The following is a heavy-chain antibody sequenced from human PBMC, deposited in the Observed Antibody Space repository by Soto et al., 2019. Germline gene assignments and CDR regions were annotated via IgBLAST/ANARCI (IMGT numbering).Heavy chain of an antibody. Sequence: QVQLVQSGAEVKKPGSSVKVSCKASGGTFSSYAISWVRQAHGQGLEWMGGIIPIFGTANYAQKFQGRVTITADESTSRDYMELSSLRSEDTAVYYCARDRLDYGGNPNYFDYWGQGNRVTVSS. V-gene: IGHV1-69*01. CDR3: ARDRLDYGGNPNYFDY. CDR2: IIPIFGTA. CDR1: GGTFSSYA. D-gene: IGHD4-17*01. J-gene: IGHJ4*02.